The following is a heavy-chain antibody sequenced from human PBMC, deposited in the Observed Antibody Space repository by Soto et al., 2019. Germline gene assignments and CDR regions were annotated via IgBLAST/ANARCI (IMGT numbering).Heavy chain of an antibody. J-gene: IGHJ4*02. CDR2: IYPGDSDT. D-gene: IGHD3-10*01. CDR1: GYRFTNYW. V-gene: IGHV5-51*03. Sequence: EVQLEQSGAEVKKPGESLKISCKGSGYRFTNYWIGWVRQMPGNGLQWMGLIYPGDSDTRYSPSFRGQVTISADKSISTAYLQGNNLKASDTAIYYCALVVRGVTTEAHYFDYWGQGTLVTVSS. CDR3: ALVVRGVTTEAHYFDY.